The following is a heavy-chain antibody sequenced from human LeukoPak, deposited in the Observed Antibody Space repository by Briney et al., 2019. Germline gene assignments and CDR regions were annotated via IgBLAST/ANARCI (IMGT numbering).Heavy chain of an antibody. CDR2: IYSGGNT. Sequence: GGSLRLSCAASGFTVGNSYLNWVRQAPGKGLVWVSVIYSGGNTYYADSVKGRFTISRDNSKNMLYLQMNSLRVEDTAVYYCARETSGSHWNWGQGTLVTVSS. V-gene: IGHV3-66*01. CDR1: GFTVGNSY. D-gene: IGHD1-26*01. CDR3: ARETSGSHWN. J-gene: IGHJ4*02.